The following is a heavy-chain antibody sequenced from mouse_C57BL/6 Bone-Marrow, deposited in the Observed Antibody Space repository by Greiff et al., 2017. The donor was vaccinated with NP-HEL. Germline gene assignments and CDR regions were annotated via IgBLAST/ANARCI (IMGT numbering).Heavy chain of an antibody. D-gene: IGHD3-3*01. CDR1: GYTFTSYW. Sequence: QVHVKQPGAELVRPGSSVKLSCKASGYTFTSYWMHWVKQRPIQGLEWIGNIDPSDSETHYNQKFKDKATLTVDKSSSTAYMQLSSLTSEDSAVYYCARAGYAMDYWGQGTSVTVSS. J-gene: IGHJ4*01. V-gene: IGHV1-52*01. CDR2: IDPSDSET. CDR3: ARAGYAMDY.